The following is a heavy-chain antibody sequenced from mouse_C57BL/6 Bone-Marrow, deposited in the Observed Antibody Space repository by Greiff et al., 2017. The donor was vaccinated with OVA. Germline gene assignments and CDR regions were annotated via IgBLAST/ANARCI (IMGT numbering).Heavy chain of an antibody. V-gene: IGHV1-64*01. Sequence: QVQLQQPGAELVKPGASVKLSCKASGYTFTSYWMHWVKQRPGQGLEWIGMIHPNSGSINYNEKLKSKATLSVDNSSSTAYMQLSSLTSEDSAVYYCERLRLRKTLYYAMEDWGQGTSVTVSS. J-gene: IGHJ4*01. CDR1: GYTFTSYW. CDR2: IHPNSGSI. CDR3: ERLRLRKTLYYAMED. D-gene: IGHD3-2*02.